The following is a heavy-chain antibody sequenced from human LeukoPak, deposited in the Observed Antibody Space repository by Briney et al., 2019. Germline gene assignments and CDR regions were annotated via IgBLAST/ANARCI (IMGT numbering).Heavy chain of an antibody. Sequence: SETLSLTCTVSVGSISSYYWSWIRQPPGKGLEWIGYIYYSGSTNYYPSLKSRVTISVDTSKNQFSLKLSSVTAADTAVYYCANLRRYDFWSGYYGHWGQGTLVTVSS. CDR2: IYYSGST. CDR1: VGSISSYY. J-gene: IGHJ4*02. CDR3: ANLRRYDFWSGYYGH. V-gene: IGHV4-59*01. D-gene: IGHD3-3*01.